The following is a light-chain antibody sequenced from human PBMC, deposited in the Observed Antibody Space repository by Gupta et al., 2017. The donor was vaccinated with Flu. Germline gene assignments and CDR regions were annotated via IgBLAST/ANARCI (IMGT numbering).Light chain of an antibody. Sequence: SYELIQPPSVSVSPGQTATITCSGDKLGNKYACWYQQKPGQSPVLVIYEDNKRPAATPERFADSNAGTTATPTIGETEVRGDDDYYCQVSTSSTVVFGGGTKLTVL. J-gene: IGLJ2*01. V-gene: IGLV3-1*01. CDR2: EDN. CDR1: KLGNKY. CDR3: QVSTSSTVV.